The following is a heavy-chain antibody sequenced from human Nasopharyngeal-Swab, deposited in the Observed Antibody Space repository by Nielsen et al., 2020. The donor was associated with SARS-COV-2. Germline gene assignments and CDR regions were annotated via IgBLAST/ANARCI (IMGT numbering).Heavy chain of an antibody. J-gene: IGHJ6*02. CDR3: ARDWSIAVAGYYYYYGMDV. CDR2: MNPNSGNT. CDR1: GYNFTSYD. D-gene: IGHD6-19*01. V-gene: IGHV1-8*01. Sequence: ASVKVSCKASGYNFTSYDINWVRQATGQGLEWMGLMNPNSGNTGYEQKFQGRVTMTRNTSISTAYMELSSLRSEDTAVYYCARDWSIAVAGYYYYYGMDVWGQGTTVTVSS.